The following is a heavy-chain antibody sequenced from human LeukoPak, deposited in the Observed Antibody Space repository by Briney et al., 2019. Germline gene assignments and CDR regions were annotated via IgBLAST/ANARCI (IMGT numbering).Heavy chain of an antibody. Sequence: SVKVSCKASGGTFSSYAISWVRQAPGQGLEWMGGIIPIFGTANYAQKLQGRVTMTTDTSTSTAYMELRSLRSDDTAAYYCARCPTYSSSWAYYYYYYMDVWGKGTTVAISS. CDR1: GGTFSSYA. CDR3: ARCPTYSSSWAYYYYYYMDV. J-gene: IGHJ6*03. V-gene: IGHV1-69*05. CDR2: IIPIFGTA. D-gene: IGHD6-13*01.